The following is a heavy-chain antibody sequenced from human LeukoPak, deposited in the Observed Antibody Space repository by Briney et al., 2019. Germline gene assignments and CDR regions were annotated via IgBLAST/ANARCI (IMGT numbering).Heavy chain of an antibody. CDR3: ATALRVATYFDY. V-gene: IGHV1-24*01. CDR2: FDPEDGET. J-gene: IGHJ4*02. Sequence: ASVKVSCKVSGYTLTELSMHWVRQAPGKGLEWMGGFDPEDGETIYAQKFQGRVTMTEDTSTDTAYMELSSLRSEDTAVYYCATALRVATYFDYWGQGTLATVSS. D-gene: IGHD5-12*01. CDR1: GYTLTELS.